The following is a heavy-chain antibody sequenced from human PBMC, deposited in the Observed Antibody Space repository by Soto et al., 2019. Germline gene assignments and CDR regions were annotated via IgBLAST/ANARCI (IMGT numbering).Heavy chain of an antibody. Sequence: EVQLVDSGGGLVKPGGSLRLSCAASGFTFSNVWMNWVRQAPGKGLEWVGRIKSIREAGTTDYAAPVKGRFTISRDDSKYTLYLQMNSLRTEDSAVYYCTTGIRYFDFWGQGTLVTVSS. D-gene: IGHD3-9*01. CDR1: GFTFSNVW. CDR2: IKSIREAGTT. V-gene: IGHV3-15*07. CDR3: TTGIRYFDF. J-gene: IGHJ4*02.